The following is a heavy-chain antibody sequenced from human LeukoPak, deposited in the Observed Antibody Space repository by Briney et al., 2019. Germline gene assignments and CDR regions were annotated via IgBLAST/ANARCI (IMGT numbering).Heavy chain of an antibody. CDR3: ARLSGLLWFGESNWFDP. Sequence: GGSLRLSCTASGLSFNNFGMHWVRQPPGKGLEWVAFIRYDGSNEYYADSVKGRFTISRDTSMNTLYLQMNSLRAEDTAVYYCARLSGLLWFGESNWFDPWGQGTLVTVSS. D-gene: IGHD3-10*01. CDR2: IRYDGSNE. J-gene: IGHJ5*02. V-gene: IGHV3-30*02. CDR1: GLSFNNFG.